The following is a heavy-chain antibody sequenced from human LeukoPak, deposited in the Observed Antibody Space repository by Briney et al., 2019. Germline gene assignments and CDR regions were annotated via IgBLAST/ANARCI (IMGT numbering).Heavy chain of an antibody. D-gene: IGHD2-15*01. V-gene: IGHV3-48*03. CDR3: ARVLRYCSGGNCYSGGLGYMDV. CDR2: ISSSGSTI. Sequence: GGSPRLSCTASGFTFGNYEMNWVRQAPGKGLEWISYISSSGSTIDYADSVKGRFTISRDNAKNSLFLQMNSLRAEDTAVYYCARVLRYCSGGNCYSGGLGYMDVWGKGTTVTISS. CDR1: GFTFGNYE. J-gene: IGHJ6*03.